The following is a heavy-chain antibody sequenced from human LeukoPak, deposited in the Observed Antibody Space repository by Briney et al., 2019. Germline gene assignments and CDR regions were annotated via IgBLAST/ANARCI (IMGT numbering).Heavy chain of an antibody. J-gene: IGHJ4*02. D-gene: IGHD3-22*01. CDR1: GGSISSGGYY. Sequence: PSETLSLTCTVSGGSISSGGYYWSWIRQHPGKGLEWIGYIYSSGGTYYNPSLKSRVTISADTSKNQFSLKLSSATAADTAVYYCARGSGSYYYDSSGYSLDYWGQGTLVTASS. V-gene: IGHV4-31*03. CDR3: ARGSGSYYYDSSGYSLDY. CDR2: IYSSGGT.